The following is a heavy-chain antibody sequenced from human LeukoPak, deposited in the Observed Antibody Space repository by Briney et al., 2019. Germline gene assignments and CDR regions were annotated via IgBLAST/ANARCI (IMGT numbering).Heavy chain of an antibody. CDR1: GGTFSSYA. J-gene: IGHJ5*02. D-gene: IGHD6-19*01. Sequence: GASVKVSCKASGGTFSSYAISWVRQAPGQGLEWMGGIIPIFGTANYAQKFQGRVTITADESTSTAYMELSSLRSEDTAVYYCARDPYSSGWYSNWFDPWGQGTLVTVSS. CDR3: ARDPYSSGWYSNWFDP. CDR2: IIPIFGTA. V-gene: IGHV1-69*13.